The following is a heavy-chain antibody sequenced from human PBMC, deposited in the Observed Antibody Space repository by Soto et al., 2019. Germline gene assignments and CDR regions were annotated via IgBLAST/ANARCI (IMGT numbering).Heavy chain of an antibody. CDR1: GFTFTTYS. D-gene: IGHD3-10*01. CDR3: ARDAGSWGY. V-gene: IGHV3-48*02. Sequence: EVQLVESGGGLVQPGGSLRLSCAASGFTFTTYSMNWVRQAPGKGLEWVSYISSSSSTTYYADSVKGRFTISRDNAQKPLYLQMNRLRNEAPAVYYCARDAGSWGYWGQGNLVTVSS. CDR2: ISSSSSTT. J-gene: IGHJ4*02.